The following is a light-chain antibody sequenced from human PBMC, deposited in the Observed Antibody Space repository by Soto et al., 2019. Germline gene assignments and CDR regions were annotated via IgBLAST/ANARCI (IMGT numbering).Light chain of an antibody. V-gene: IGKV1-5*03. J-gene: IGKJ2*01. CDR2: KAS. Sequence: DIPMTQSPSTLSASVGDRVTITCRASQTISSWLAWYQQKPGKAPKLLIFKASSLESGVPSRFSGSESGTEFTLTISSLQPDDFATYYCQQYSRSPYTFGQGTKLEIK. CDR1: QTISSW. CDR3: QQYSRSPYT.